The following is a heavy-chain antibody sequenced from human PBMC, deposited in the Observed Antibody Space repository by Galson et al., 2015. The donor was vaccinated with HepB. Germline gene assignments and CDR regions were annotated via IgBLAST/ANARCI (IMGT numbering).Heavy chain of an antibody. D-gene: IGHD3-10*01. CDR1: GGSISSYY. V-gene: IGHV4-59*12. CDR2: IYYSGST. CDR3: ARDAHPDYGSGPARWFDP. J-gene: IGHJ5*02. Sequence: ETLSLTCTVSGGSISSYYWSWIRQPPGKGLEWIGNIYYSGSTYYNPSLKSRVSISVDTSKNQFSLKLSSMTAADTAVYYCARDAHPDYGSGPARWFDPWGQGTLVTVSS.